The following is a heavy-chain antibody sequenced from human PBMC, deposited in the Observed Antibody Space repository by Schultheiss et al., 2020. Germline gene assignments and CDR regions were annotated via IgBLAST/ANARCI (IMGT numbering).Heavy chain of an antibody. J-gene: IGHJ4*02. V-gene: IGHV3-30-3*01. Sequence: GGSLRLSCAASGFTFSNYAMHWVRQAPGKGLEWVAVISYDGSIRYYADSVKGRFTISRDNSKNTLYLQMNSLRAEDTAMYSCARERQGPRNTFDYWGQGTLVTVSS. CDR2: ISYDGSIR. CDR3: ARERQGPRNTFDY. CDR1: GFTFSNYA.